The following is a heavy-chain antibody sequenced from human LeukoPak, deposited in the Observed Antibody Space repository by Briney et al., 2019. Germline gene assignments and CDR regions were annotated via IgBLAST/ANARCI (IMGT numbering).Heavy chain of an antibody. Sequence: PGGSLRLSCAASGFTFSNYAMSWVRQAPGKGLEWVSAISGSDGRTYYADSVKGRFTISRDNSKNTLYLQMNSLRAEDTAVYYCARDSYTYFDYWGQGTLVTVSS. J-gene: IGHJ4*02. D-gene: IGHD2-2*02. CDR2: ISGSDGRT. CDR1: GFTFSNYA. V-gene: IGHV3-23*01. CDR3: ARDSYTYFDY.